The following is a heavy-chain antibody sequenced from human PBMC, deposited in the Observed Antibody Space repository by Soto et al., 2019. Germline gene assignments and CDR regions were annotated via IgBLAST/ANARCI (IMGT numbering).Heavy chain of an antibody. V-gene: IGHV1-18*01. J-gene: IGHJ3*02. D-gene: IGHD2-15*01. CDR3: ARILLGYCSGGSCALGAFDI. Sequence: ASVKVSCKASGYTFTSYGISWVRQAPGQGLEWMGWISAYNGNTNYAQKLQGRVTMTIDTSTSTAYMELRSLRSEDTAVYYCARILLGYCSGGSCALGAFDIWGQGTMVTVSS. CDR2: ISAYNGNT. CDR1: GYTFTSYG.